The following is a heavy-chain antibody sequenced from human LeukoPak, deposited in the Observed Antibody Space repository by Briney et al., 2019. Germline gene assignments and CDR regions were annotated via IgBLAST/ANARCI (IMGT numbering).Heavy chain of an antibody. CDR1: GFTVSSNY. CDR3: ARGLRFDY. D-gene: IGHD4-17*01. J-gene: IGHJ4*02. V-gene: IGHV4-34*01. CDR2: INHSGST. Sequence: PGGSLRLSCAASGFTVSSNYMSWIRQPPGKGLEWIGEINHSGSTNYNPSLKSRVTISVDTSKNQFSLKLSSVTAADTAVYYCARGLRFDYWGQGTLVTVSS.